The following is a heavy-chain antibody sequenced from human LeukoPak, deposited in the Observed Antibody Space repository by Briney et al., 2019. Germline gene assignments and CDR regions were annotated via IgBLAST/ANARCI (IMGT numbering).Heavy chain of an antibody. CDR2: IYYSGTT. V-gene: IGHV4-59*01. D-gene: IGHD3-10*02. J-gene: IGHJ3*02. CDR3: ARYVEDKTAFDI. Sequence: DPSETLSLTCTVSGGSISSYYWSWIRQPPGRGLEWIGYIYYSGTTNYNPSLKSRVTISVDTSKTRFSLKLSFLTAVDTAVYYCARYVEDKTAFDIWGQGTMVTVSS. CDR1: GGSISSYY.